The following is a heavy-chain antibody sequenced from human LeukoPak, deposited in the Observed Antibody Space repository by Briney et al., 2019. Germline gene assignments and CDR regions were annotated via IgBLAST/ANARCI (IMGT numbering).Heavy chain of an antibody. CDR2: INPSGGST. J-gene: IGHJ4*02. Sequence: ASVKVSCKASGYTLTSYYMHWVRQAPGQGLEWMGIINPSGGSTSHAQKFQGRVTMTRDTSTSTVYMELSSLRSEDTAVYYCARGTTVTRAFDYWGQGTLVTVSS. D-gene: IGHD4-17*01. CDR3: ARGTTVTRAFDY. CDR1: GYTLTSYY. V-gene: IGHV1-46*01.